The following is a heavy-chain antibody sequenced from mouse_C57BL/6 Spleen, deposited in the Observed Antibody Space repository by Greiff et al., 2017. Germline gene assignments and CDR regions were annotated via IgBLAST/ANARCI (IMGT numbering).Heavy chain of an antibody. CDR1: GYSITSGYY. CDR2: ISYDGSN. V-gene: IGHV3-6*01. Sequence: EVQLQQSGPGLVKPSQSLSLTCSVTGYSITSGYYWNWIRQFPGNKLEWLGYISYDGSNNYNPSLKNRISITRDTAKNQFFLKVNSVTTEDTATYYCARRDYRGAMDYGGQGTSVTGSS. CDR3: ARRDYRGAMDY. J-gene: IGHJ4*01. D-gene: IGHD2-12*01.